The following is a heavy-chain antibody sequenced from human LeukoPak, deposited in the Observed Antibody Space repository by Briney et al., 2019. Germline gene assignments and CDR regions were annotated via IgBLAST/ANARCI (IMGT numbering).Heavy chain of an antibody. CDR2: IYHSGST. V-gene: IGHV4-30-2*01. Sequence: SETLSLTCAVSGGSTSSGGYSWSWIRQPPGKGLEWIGYIYHSGSTYYNPSLKSRVTISVDRSKNQFSLKLSSVTAADTAVYYCARGFGELFDYWGQGTLVTVSS. CDR3: ARGFGELFDY. CDR1: GGSTSSGGYS. J-gene: IGHJ4*02. D-gene: IGHD3-10*01.